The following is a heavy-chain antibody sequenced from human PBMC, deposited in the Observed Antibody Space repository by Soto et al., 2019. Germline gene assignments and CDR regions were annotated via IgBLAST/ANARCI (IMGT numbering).Heavy chain of an antibody. D-gene: IGHD3-22*01. CDR3: ARESSYYDSSGYLYYYYGMDV. Sequence: QVQLQESGPGLVKPSETLSLTCTVSGGSVSSGSYYWSWIRQPPGKGLEWIGYIYYSGSTNYNPSLKSRVTISVDTSKNQFSLKLSSVTAADTAVYYCARESSYYDSSGYLYYYYGMDVWGQGTTVTVSS. CDR1: GGSVSSGSYY. CDR2: IYYSGST. J-gene: IGHJ6*02. V-gene: IGHV4-61*01.